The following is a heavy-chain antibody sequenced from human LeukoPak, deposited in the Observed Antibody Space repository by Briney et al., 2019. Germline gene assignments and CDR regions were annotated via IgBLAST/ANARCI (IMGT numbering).Heavy chain of an antibody. D-gene: IGHD6-19*01. CDR3: ARLAYNSGWYYIDY. Sequence: GESLQISCHGSGYSFTSYWIGWVRQVTGKGLGWMGFIYSGESDTRYSPPSQGQVTIPSDESISTAYPQESSLKASDTAIEYCARLAYNSGWYYIDYWGQGTLVTVSS. CDR1: GYSFTSYW. J-gene: IGHJ4*02. CDR2: IYSGESDT. V-gene: IGHV5-51*01.